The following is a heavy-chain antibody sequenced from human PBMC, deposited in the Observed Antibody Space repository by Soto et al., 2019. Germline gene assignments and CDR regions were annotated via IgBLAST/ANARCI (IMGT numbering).Heavy chain of an antibody. CDR2: IYPGDSDT. Sequence: LGESLKISCKGSGYSFTSYWIGWVRQMPGKGLEWMGIIYPGDSDTRYSPSFQGQVTISADKSISTAYLQWSSLKASDTAMYYCARVGLRVGTTLYSFPYGMDVWGQGTTVTVSS. CDR3: ARVGLRVGTTLYSFPYGMDV. V-gene: IGHV5-51*01. D-gene: IGHD1-26*01. J-gene: IGHJ6*02. CDR1: GYSFTSYW.